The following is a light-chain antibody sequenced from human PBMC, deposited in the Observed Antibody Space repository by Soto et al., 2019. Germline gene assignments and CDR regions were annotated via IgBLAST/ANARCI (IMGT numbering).Light chain of an antibody. CDR1: SSDVGSYNL. V-gene: IGLV2-23*02. CDR3: CSYAGRLNV. CDR2: EVS. J-gene: IGLJ1*01. Sequence: QSALTQPASVSGSPGQSITISCTGTSSDVGSYNLVSWYQQLPGKVPKLIIYEVSKRPSGVSNRFSGSKSGNTASLTISGLQAEYEADYYCCSYAGRLNVFGTGTKVTVL.